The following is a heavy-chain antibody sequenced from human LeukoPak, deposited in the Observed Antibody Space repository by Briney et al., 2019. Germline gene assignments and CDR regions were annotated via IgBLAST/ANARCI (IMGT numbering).Heavy chain of an antibody. CDR2: INHSGST. V-gene: IGHV4-34*01. D-gene: IGHD2-21*01. CDR3: AREGCGGDCAYHDAFDI. CDR1: GRSFSGYY. Sequence: PSETLSLTCAVYGRSFSGYYWSWIRQPPGKGLEWIGEINHSGSTNYNPSLKSRVTISVDTSKNQFSLKLSSVTAADTAVYYCAREGCGGDCAYHDAFDIWGQGTMVTVSS. J-gene: IGHJ3*02.